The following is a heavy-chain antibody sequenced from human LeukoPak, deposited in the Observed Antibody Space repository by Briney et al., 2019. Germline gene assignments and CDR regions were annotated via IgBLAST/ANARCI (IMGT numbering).Heavy chain of an antibody. V-gene: IGHV4-59*12. CDR2: IYYSGST. CDR1: GGSISSYY. Sequence: SETLSLTCTVSGGSISSYYWSWIRQPPGKGLEWIGYIYYSGSTNYNPSLKSRVTISVDTSKNQFSLKLSSVTAADTAVYYCARPTDYDSSGYYPYYFDYWGQGTLVTVSS. D-gene: IGHD3-22*01. CDR3: ARPTDYDSSGYYPYYFDY. J-gene: IGHJ4*02.